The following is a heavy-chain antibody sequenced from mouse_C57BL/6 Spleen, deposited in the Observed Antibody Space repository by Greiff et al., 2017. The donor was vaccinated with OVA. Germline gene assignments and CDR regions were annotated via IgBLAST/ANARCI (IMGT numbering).Heavy chain of an antibody. CDR2: IDPETGGT. Sequence: QVQLQQSGAELVRPGASVTLSCKASGYTFTDYEMHWVKQTPVHGLEWIGAIDPETGGTAYNQKFKGKAILTADKSSSTAYMELRSLTSEDSAVYYCTPYDYDAAWFADWGQGTLVTVSA. J-gene: IGHJ3*01. D-gene: IGHD2-4*01. CDR1: GYTFTDYE. V-gene: IGHV1-15*01. CDR3: TPYDYDAAWFAD.